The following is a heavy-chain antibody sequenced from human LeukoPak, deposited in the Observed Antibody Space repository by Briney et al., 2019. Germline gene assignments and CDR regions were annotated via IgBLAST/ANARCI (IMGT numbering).Heavy chain of an antibody. CDR2: FDPEDGET. J-gene: IGHJ4*02. D-gene: IGHD3-22*01. CDR3: ATVSYYYDSSGYYFHY. V-gene: IGHV1-24*01. CDR1: GYTLTELS. Sequence: ASVKVSCKVSGYTLTELSMHWVRQAPGKGLEWMGGFDPEDGETIYAQKFQGRVTMTEDTSTDKAYMELSSLRSEDTAVYYCATVSYYYDSSGYYFHYWGQGTLVTVSS.